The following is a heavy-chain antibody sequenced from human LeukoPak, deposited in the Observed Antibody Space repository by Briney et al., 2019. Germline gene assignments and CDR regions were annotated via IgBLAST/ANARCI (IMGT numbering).Heavy chain of an antibody. CDR3: ARDSVTIRDYYYYYMDV. D-gene: IGHD5-24*01. CDR2: INSDGSST. V-gene: IGHV3-74*01. CDR1: GFTFSSYW. J-gene: IGHJ6*03. Sequence: GGSLRLSCAASGFTFSSYWMHWVRQAPGKGLVWVSRINSDGSSTSYADSVKGRFTISRDNAKNTLYLQMNSLRAEDTAVYYCARDSVTIRDYYYYYMDVWGKGTTVTVSS.